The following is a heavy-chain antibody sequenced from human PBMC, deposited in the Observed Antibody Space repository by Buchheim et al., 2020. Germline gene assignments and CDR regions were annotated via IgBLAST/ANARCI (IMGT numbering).Heavy chain of an antibody. CDR2: IHYSGST. CDR3: ARHRASSSPRDY. CDR1: GGSISSYY. V-gene: IGHV4-59*08. Sequence: QVQLQESGPGLVKPSETLSLTCTVSGGSISSYYWSCIRQPPGKGLEWIGYIHYSGSTNYNPSLKSRVTISVDTSKDQFSLKLSSVTAADTAVYYCARHRASSSPRDYWGQGTL. J-gene: IGHJ4*02. D-gene: IGHD6-6*01.